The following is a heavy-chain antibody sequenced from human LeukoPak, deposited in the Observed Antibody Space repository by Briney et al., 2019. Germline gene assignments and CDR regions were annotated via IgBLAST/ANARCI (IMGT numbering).Heavy chain of an antibody. CDR3: ATYRQVLLPFES. J-gene: IGHJ4*02. CDR2: ITGGGGST. D-gene: IGHD2-8*02. V-gene: IGHV3-23*01. CDR1: GFTFISFG. Sequence: GGSLRLSCPASGFTFISFGMSWVRQAPGKGLEWVSGITGGGGSTYYADSVKGGFTISRDNPKNTLYLQMNSLRAEHTAIYYCATYRQVLLPFESWGEGTLVTVSS.